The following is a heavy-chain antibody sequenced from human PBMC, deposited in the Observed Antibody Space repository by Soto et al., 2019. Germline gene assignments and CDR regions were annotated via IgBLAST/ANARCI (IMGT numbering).Heavy chain of an antibody. V-gene: IGHV5-10-1*01. J-gene: IGHJ6*02. Sequence: GESLKISCKGSGYSFTSYWISWVRQMPGKGLEWMGRVDPSDSYTNYSPSFQGHVTISADKSISTAYLQWSSLKASDTAMYYCARLPRQKVNYYYYGMDVWGRGTTVTVSS. D-gene: IGHD4-4*01. CDR1: GYSFTSYW. CDR2: VDPSDSYT. CDR3: ARLPRQKVNYYYYGMDV.